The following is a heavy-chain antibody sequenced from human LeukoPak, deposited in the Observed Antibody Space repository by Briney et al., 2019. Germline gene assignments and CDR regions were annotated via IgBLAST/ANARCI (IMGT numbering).Heavy chain of an antibody. J-gene: IGHJ4*02. CDR2: INPNSGGT. Sequence: ASVKVSCKTSGYTFTGYYLHWVRQAPGQGLEWMGRINPNSGGTNYAQKFQGRVTMTRDTSISTVYMELSRLRSDDTAVYYCARARSGTNDYWGQGTLVTVSS. V-gene: IGHV1-2*06. D-gene: IGHD3-10*01. CDR3: ARARSGTNDY. CDR1: GYTFTGYY.